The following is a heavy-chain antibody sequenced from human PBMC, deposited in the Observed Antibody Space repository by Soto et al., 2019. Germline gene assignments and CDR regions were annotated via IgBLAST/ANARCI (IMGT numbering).Heavy chain of an antibody. CDR1: GFIFSSKW. D-gene: IGHD6-25*01. Sequence: GGSLRLSCTASGFIFSSKWMHWVRQAPGKGLVWVSPINSGGGSPTYADSVRGRFTISRDNSKNTLYLQMSSLRAEDTALYYSAKYISSGAGGVYYYGMDVWGQGTTVTVSS. J-gene: IGHJ6*02. CDR2: INSGGGSP. V-gene: IGHV3-74*01. CDR3: AKYISSGAGGVYYYGMDV.